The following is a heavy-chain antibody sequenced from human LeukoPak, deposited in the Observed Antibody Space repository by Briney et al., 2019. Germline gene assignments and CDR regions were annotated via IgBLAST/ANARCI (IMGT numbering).Heavy chain of an antibody. CDR2: ISGSGGST. D-gene: IGHD5-18*01. J-gene: IGHJ4*02. Sequence: GGSLRLSCAASGFTFNAYAMSWVRQAPGKGLEWVSAISGSGGSTYYADSVKGRFTISRDNSKNTLYLQMNSLRAEDTAVYYCAKDIQGGQLWFADENYFDYWGQGTLVTVSS. V-gene: IGHV3-23*01. CDR3: AKDIQGGQLWFADENYFDY. CDR1: GFTFNAYA.